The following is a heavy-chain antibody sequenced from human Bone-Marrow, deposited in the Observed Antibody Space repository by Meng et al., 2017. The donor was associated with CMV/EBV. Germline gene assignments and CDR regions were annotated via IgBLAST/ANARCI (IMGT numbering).Heavy chain of an antibody. CDR2: IYYSGST. J-gene: IGHJ3*02. CDR3: ARNNWGYAFDI. D-gene: IGHD7-27*01. V-gene: IGHV4-59*12. CDR1: GGSISSYY. Sequence: GSLRLSCTVSGGSISSYYWSWIRQPPGKGLEWIGYIYYSGSTNYNPSLKSRVTISVDTSKNQFSLKLSSVTAADTAVYYCARNNWGYAFDIWGQGTMVTVSS.